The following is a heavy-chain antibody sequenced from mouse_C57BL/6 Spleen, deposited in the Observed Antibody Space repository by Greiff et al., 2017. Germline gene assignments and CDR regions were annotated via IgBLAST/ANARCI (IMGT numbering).Heavy chain of an antibody. V-gene: IGHV3-6*01. CDR2: ISYDGSN. CDR3: AKITGLYAMDY. J-gene: IGHJ4*01. CDR1: GYSITSGYY. Sequence: EVKLMESGPGLVKPSQSLSLTCSVTGYSITSGYYWNWIRQFPGNKLEWMGYISYDGSNNYNPSLKNRISITRDTSKNQFFLKLNSVTTEDTATYYCAKITGLYAMDYWGQGTSVTVSS. D-gene: IGHD2-4*01.